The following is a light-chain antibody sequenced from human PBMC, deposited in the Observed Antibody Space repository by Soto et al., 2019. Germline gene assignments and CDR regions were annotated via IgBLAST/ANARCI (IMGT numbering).Light chain of an antibody. CDR1: SSNIGNNY. Sequence: SVLTKPPSVSAAPGQKVTISCSGSSSNIGNNYVSWYQQLPGTAPKLLIYENNKRPSGIPDRFSGSKSGTSATLGITGLQTGDEADYYCGTWDSSLSAPVVFGGGTKVTVL. CDR3: GTWDSSLSAPVV. CDR2: ENN. V-gene: IGLV1-51*02. J-gene: IGLJ2*01.